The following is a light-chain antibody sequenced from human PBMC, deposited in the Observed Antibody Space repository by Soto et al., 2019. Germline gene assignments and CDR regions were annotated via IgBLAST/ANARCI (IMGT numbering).Light chain of an antibody. V-gene: IGLV1-47*01. Sequence: QSVLTQPPSASGTPGQRVTISCSGSSSNIGNNYVYWHQQLPGTAPKLLIYRDNQRPSGVPDRFSGSKSGTSASLAISGLRSEDEADYYCATWDSSLTGVVLGGGTKLTVL. J-gene: IGLJ2*01. CDR1: SSNIGNNY. CDR2: RDN. CDR3: ATWDSSLTGVV.